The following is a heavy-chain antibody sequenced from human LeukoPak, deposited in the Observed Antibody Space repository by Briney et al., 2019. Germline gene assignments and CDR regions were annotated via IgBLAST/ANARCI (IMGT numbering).Heavy chain of an antibody. CDR2: IIPIFGAA. V-gene: IGHV1-69*13. Sequence: ASLTLSYTASGGTFSNYAISWVRRAPGPGLEWMGGIIPIFGAANYAQKFQGRVTITADESTSTAYMELRSLRSEHTAVYYCARRIAAAPDAFDIWGQGTMDTVSS. CDR3: ARRIAAAPDAFDI. D-gene: IGHD6-13*01. CDR1: GGTFSNYA. J-gene: IGHJ3*02.